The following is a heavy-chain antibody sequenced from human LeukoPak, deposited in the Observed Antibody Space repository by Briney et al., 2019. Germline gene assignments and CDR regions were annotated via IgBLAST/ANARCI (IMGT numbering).Heavy chain of an antibody. V-gene: IGHV4-4*07. J-gene: IGHJ4*02. CDR3: ARGFYDYVWGSYPEPWDY. CDR2: IYTSGST. CDR1: GGSISSYY. Sequence: SETLSLTCTVSGGSISSYYWSWIRQPAGKGLEWIGRIYTSGSTNYNPSLKSRVTMSVDTSKNQFSLKLSSVTAADTAVYYCARGFYDYVWGSYPEPWDYWGQGTLVTVSS. D-gene: IGHD3-16*02.